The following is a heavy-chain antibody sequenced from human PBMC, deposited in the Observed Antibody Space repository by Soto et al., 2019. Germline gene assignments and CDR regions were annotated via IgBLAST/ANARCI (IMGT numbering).Heavy chain of an antibody. CDR1: GFTLSSYW. J-gene: IGHJ4*02. CDR2: LSGDGTDT. Sequence: EVQLVESGGGLVQPGGSLRLSCVTSGFTLSSYWKHWVRQDPGKGLVWVACLSGDGTDTRYADSVKGRFSISRDNAKDTLYLQMNSMKDEDTAVYVCGRDPMDSTPIDLWGQGALVTVSS. V-gene: IGHV3-74*01. D-gene: IGHD2-15*01. CDR3: GRDPMDSTPIDL.